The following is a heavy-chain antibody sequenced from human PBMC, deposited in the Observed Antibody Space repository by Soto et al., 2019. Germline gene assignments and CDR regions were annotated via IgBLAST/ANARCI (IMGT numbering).Heavy chain of an antibody. CDR1: GYTFTSYW. CDR3: VRSGTSSGRFSDY. J-gene: IGHJ4*02. Sequence: GESLKISCKGSGYTFTSYWIGWVRQMPGEGLEWMGVIYLSDSDIRYSPSFQGKVTISADKSITTAYLQWSRLKAADTAMYYCVRSGTSSGRFSDYWGQGTLVTVSS. CDR2: IYLSDSDI. V-gene: IGHV5-51*01. D-gene: IGHD2-15*01.